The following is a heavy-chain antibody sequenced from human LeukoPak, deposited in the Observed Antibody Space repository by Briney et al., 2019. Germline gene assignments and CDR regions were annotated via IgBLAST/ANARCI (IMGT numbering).Heavy chain of an antibody. CDR3: ARQLAWIDDY. D-gene: IGHD1-1*01. CDR2: IYSDGRTA. CDR1: GFTFRSSW. Sequence: GGSQRLSCAASGFTFRSSWMHWVRQAPGKGLVWVSRIYSDGRTATYADSVKGRFTISRDNAKNTLYLQMNSLTAEDTAVYYCARQLAWIDDYWGHGTLVTVSS. J-gene: IGHJ4*01. V-gene: IGHV3-74*01.